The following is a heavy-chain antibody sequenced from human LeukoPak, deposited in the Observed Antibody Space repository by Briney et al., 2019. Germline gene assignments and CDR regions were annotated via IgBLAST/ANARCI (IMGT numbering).Heavy chain of an antibody. CDR2: IYYSGST. Sequence: PSETLSLTCTVSGGSISSYYWSWIRQPPGKGLEWIGYIYYSGSTNYNPSLKSRVTISVDTSKNQFSLKLSSVTAADTAVYYCAGDSSGWTQADYWGQGTLVTVSS. J-gene: IGHJ4*02. CDR3: AGDSSGWTQADY. D-gene: IGHD6-19*01. CDR1: GGSISSYY. V-gene: IGHV4-59*01.